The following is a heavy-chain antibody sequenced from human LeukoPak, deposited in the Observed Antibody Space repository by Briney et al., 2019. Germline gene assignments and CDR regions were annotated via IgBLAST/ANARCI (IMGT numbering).Heavy chain of an antibody. CDR1: GYTFTTYY. Sequence: ASVKVSCKASGYTFTTYYMHWVRQAPGQGLEWMGWINPNSGGTNYAQKFQGRVTMTRDTSISTAYMELSRLRSDDTAVYYCASTYDSSGYYRYWGQGTLVTVSS. V-gene: IGHV1-2*02. J-gene: IGHJ4*02. D-gene: IGHD3-22*01. CDR3: ASTYDSSGYYRY. CDR2: INPNSGGT.